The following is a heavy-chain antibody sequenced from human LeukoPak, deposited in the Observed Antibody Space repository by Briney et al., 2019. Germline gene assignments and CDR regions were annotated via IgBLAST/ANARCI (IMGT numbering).Heavy chain of an antibody. V-gene: IGHV4-34*01. D-gene: IGHD3-22*01. CDR2: IYYSGST. J-gene: IGHJ3*02. Sequence: SETLSLTCAVYGGSFSGYYWGWIRQPPGKGLEWIGSIYYSGSTYYNPSLKSRVTISVDTSKNQFSLKLSSVTAADTAVYYCARSPYYYDSSGYWDDAFDIWGQGTMVTVSS. CDR1: GGSFSGYY. CDR3: ARSPYYYDSSGYWDDAFDI.